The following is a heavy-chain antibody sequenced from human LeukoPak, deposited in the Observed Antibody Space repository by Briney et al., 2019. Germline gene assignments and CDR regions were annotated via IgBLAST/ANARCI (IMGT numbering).Heavy chain of an antibody. J-gene: IGHJ6*03. D-gene: IGHD1-26*01. CDR3: TRGGIVGATYYYYYYMDV. Sequence: GGSLRLSCAASGFTFSSYWMSWVRQAPGKGLEWVGRIRSKANSYATAYAASVKGRFTISRDDSKNTAYLQMNSLKTEDTAVYYCTRGGIVGATYYYYYYMDVWGKGTTVTVSS. V-gene: IGHV3-73*01. CDR2: IRSKANSYAT. CDR1: GFTFSSYW.